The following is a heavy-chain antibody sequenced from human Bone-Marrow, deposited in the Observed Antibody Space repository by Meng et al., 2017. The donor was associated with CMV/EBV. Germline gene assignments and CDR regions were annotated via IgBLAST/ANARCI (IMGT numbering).Heavy chain of an antibody. CDR1: GFTFSSYG. V-gene: IGHV3-33*01. D-gene: IGHD6-25*01. J-gene: IGHJ4*02. Sequence: LSLTCAASGFTFSSYGMHWVRQAPGKGLEWVAVIWYDGSNKYYADSVNGRFAISRDNSKMTLDLQMNNLRAEDTAIYYCARDRSARFFDYWGRGTLVTVSS. CDR3: ARDRSARFFDY. CDR2: IWYDGSNK.